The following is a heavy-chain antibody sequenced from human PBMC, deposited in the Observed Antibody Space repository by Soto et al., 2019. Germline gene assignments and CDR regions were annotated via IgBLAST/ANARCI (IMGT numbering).Heavy chain of an antibody. CDR2: LYWDDDK. Sequence: QITLNESGPTVVRPTETLTLTCRFSGFSLTTSGVGVRWIRQSPGKAPEWLALLYWDDDKRYSASLKSRLTTTTDTSKNQVVLTVSDLDPTDTATYYCAHRVLRTVFGLVTTTAIYFDFWGQGTPVAVSS. CDR1: GFSLTTSGVG. CDR3: AHRVLRTVFGLVTTTAIYFDF. J-gene: IGHJ4*02. D-gene: IGHD3-3*01. V-gene: IGHV2-5*02.